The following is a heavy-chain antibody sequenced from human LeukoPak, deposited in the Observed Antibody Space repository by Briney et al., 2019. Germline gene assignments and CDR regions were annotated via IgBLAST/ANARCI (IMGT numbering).Heavy chain of an antibody. J-gene: IGHJ6*02. V-gene: IGHV3-15*01. CDR3: GTQLISYYYYGMDV. CDR1: GFTFSNAW. Sequence: GGSLRLSCAASGFTFSNAWMSWVRQAPGKGLEWVGRIKSKTDGGTTDYAAPVKGRFTISRDDSKNTLYLQMNSLKTEDTAVYYCGTQLISYYYYGMDVWGQGTTVTVSS. CDR2: IKSKTDGGTT. D-gene: IGHD6-13*01.